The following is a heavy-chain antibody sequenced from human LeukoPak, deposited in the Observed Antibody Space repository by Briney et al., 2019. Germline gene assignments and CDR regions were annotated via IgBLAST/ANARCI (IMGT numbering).Heavy chain of an antibody. Sequence: GGSLRLSCAASGFTFSSYAMSWVRQAPGKGLEWVSAISGSGGSTYYADSVKGRFTISRDNSKNTLYLQMNSLRAEDTAVYYCAKVGRESGYYGSGSYPYYMDVWGKGTTVTVSS. V-gene: IGHV3-23*01. D-gene: IGHD3-10*01. CDR1: GFTFSSYA. CDR3: AKVGRESGYYGSGSYPYYMDV. J-gene: IGHJ6*03. CDR2: ISGSGGST.